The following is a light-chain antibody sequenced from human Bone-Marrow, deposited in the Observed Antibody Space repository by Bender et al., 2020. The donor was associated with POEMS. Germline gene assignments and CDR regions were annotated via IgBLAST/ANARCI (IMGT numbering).Light chain of an antibody. Sequence: SYELTQPPSVSVSPGQTARITCSGDALPKKFAYWYQQKSGQAPVLVIYEDSRRPSGIPERFSGSSSGTMATLIISGAQVEDEADYYCSSTDINGDELVFGGGTKLTVL. CDR2: EDS. CDR3: SSTDINGDELV. J-gene: IGLJ3*02. CDR1: ALPKKF. V-gene: IGLV3-10*01.